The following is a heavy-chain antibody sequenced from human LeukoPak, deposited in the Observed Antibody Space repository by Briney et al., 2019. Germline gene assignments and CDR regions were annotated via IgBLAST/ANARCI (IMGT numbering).Heavy chain of an antibody. CDR1: GYTFTSYG. CDR3: ARDRGGGDYVSAPSWFDP. Sequence: ASVKVSCKASGYTFTSYGISWVRQAPGQGLEWMGWISAYNGNTNYAQKLQGRVTMTTDTSTSTAYMELRSLRSDDTAVYYCARDRGGGDYVSAPSWFDPWGQGTLVTVSS. J-gene: IGHJ5*02. V-gene: IGHV1-18*01. CDR2: ISAYNGNT. D-gene: IGHD4-17*01.